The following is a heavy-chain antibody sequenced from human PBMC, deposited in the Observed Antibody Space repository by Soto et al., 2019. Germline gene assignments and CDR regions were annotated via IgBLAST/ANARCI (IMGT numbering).Heavy chain of an antibody. Sequence: GGSLRLSCAASGFTFSSYWMHWVRQAPGKGLVWVSRINSDGSSTIYADSVKGRFTISRDNAKNTLYLQMNSLRAEDTAVYYCARGSSDLFVEYWGQGTRVTVSS. V-gene: IGHV3-74*01. D-gene: IGHD6-19*01. CDR3: ARGSSDLFVEY. J-gene: IGHJ4*02. CDR2: INSDGSST. CDR1: GFTFSSYW.